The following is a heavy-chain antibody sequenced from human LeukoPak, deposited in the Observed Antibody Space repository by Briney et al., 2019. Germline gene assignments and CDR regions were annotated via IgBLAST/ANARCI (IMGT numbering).Heavy chain of an antibody. CDR1: GGSISGYY. V-gene: IGHV4-39*01. CDR3: ARLFSSSWYRGAFDL. D-gene: IGHD6-13*01. J-gene: IGHJ3*01. CDR2: IYYSGST. Sequence: SETLSLTCTVSGGSISGYYWSWIRQPPGKGLEWIGSIYYSGSTYYNPSLKSRVTISVDTSKNQFSLKLSSVTAADTAVYYCARLFSSSWYRGAFDLWGQGTMVTVSS.